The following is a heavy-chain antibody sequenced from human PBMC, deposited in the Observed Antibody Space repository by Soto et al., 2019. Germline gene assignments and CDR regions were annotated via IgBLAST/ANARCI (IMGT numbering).Heavy chain of an antibody. D-gene: IGHD1-26*01. V-gene: IGHV3-30-3*01. Sequence: QVHLVESGGGVVQPGRSLRLSCAASGFSFSLFAMHWVRQAPGKGLEWVAATSYDGSNKYYADSVKGRFTISRDNSKNTLHLQMNSLRTEDTAVYYCARDLRIAGLTTYFDYWGQGTLVTVSS. CDR1: GFSFSLFA. J-gene: IGHJ4*02. CDR3: ARDLRIAGLTTYFDY. CDR2: TSYDGSNK.